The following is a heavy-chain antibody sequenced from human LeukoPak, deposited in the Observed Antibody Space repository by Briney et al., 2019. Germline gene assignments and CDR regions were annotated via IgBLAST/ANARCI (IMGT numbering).Heavy chain of an antibody. V-gene: IGHV4-59*01. CDR3: ARGAYSRYPHFDY. D-gene: IGHD5-12*01. CDR1: GGSFRGYY. Sequence: SETLSLTCAVYGGSFRGYYWSWIRQPPGKGLEWIGYIYYSGSTNYNPSLKSRVTISVDTSKNQFSLKLSSVTAADTAVYYCARGAYSRYPHFDYWGQGTLVTVSS. CDR2: IYYSGST. J-gene: IGHJ4*02.